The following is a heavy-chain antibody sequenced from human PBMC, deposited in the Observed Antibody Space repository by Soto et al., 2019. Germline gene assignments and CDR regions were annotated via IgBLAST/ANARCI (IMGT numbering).Heavy chain of an antibody. D-gene: IGHD3-10*01. CDR3: ARDRGDGYNRFDAFDI. Sequence: ASVKVSCKASGGTFSSYAISWVRQAPGQGLGWMGGIIPIFGTANYAQKFQGRVTITADESTSTAYMELSSLRSEDTAVYYCARDRGDGYNRFDAFDIWGQGTMVTVSS. V-gene: IGHV1-69*13. J-gene: IGHJ3*02. CDR2: IIPIFGTA. CDR1: GGTFSSYA.